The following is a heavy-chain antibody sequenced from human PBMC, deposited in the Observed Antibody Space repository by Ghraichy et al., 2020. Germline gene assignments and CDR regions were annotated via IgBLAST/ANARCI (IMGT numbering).Heavy chain of an antibody. CDR1: GFTFSSYS. J-gene: IGHJ3*02. V-gene: IGHV3-21*01. CDR2: ISSSSSYI. Sequence: GGSLRLSCAASGFTFSSYSMNWVRQAPGKGLEWVSSISSSSSYIYYADSVKGRFTISRDNAKNSLYLQMNSLRAEDTAVYYCARNEWLLGLWAFDIWGQGTMVTVSS. CDR3: ARNEWLLGLWAFDI. D-gene: IGHD3-3*01.